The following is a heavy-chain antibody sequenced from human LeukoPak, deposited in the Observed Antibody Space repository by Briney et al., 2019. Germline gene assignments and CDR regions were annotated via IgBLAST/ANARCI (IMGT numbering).Heavy chain of an antibody. V-gene: IGHV3-23*01. Sequence: AGGSLRLSCAASGFTFSSYGMSWVRQAPGKGLEWVSAISGSGGSTYYADSVKGRFTISRDNSKNTVYLQMNSLRAEDTAVYYCAKHGLPLVVISAPLDYWGQGTLVTVAS. J-gene: IGHJ4*02. CDR1: GFTFSSYG. CDR2: ISGSGGST. CDR3: AKHGLPLVVISAPLDY. D-gene: IGHD2-15*01.